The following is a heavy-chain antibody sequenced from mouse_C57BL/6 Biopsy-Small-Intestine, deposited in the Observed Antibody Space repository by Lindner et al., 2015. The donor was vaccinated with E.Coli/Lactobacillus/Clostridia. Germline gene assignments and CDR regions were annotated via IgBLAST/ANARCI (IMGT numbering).Heavy chain of an antibody. J-gene: IGHJ4*01. V-gene: IGHV1-7*01. CDR1: GYTFTTYW. D-gene: IGHD2-1*01. CDR3: ARDYGNSYYYTMDY. Sequence: VQLQESGAELAKPGASVKLSCKASGYTFTTYWMHWVRQRPGQGLEWIGYINPSSGYTKYNQKFKDKATLTADKSSGTAYMQLSSLTYEDSAVYYCARDYGNSYYYTMDYWGQGTSVTVSS. CDR2: INPSSGYT.